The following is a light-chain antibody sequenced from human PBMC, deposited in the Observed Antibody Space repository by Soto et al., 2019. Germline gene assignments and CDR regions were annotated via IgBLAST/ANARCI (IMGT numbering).Light chain of an antibody. CDR1: SSDVGAYNY. CDR3: SSYTSSSTLV. Sequence: QSPLTQPASVSGSPGQSITISCTGTSSDVGAYNYVSWYQQHPGKDPKLRIYDVSNQPSGVSNRFSGSKSGNTASLTISGLQADDEAYYYFSSYTSSSTLVFGGGTKLTVL. J-gene: IGLJ3*02. CDR2: DVS. V-gene: IGLV2-14*03.